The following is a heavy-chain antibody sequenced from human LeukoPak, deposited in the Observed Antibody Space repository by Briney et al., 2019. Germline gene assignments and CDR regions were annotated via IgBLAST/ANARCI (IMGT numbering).Heavy chain of an antibody. CDR1: GYTFTSYD. D-gene: IGHD3-3*01. J-gene: IGHJ4*02. CDR3: ARGRTDRFTIFGVVIIREDYFDY. CDR2: MNPNSGNT. Sequence: GASVKVSCKASGYTFTSYDINWVRQATGLGLEWMGWMNPNSGNTGYAQKFQGRVTITRNTSISTAYMELSSLRSEDTAVYYCARGRTDRFTIFGVVIIREDYFDYWGQGTLVTVSS. V-gene: IGHV1-8*03.